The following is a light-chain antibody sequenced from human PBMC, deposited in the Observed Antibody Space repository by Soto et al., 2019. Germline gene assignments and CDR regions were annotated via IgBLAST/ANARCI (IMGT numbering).Light chain of an antibody. Sequence: QSALTQPASVSGSPGQSITISCTGTSSDVGGYNFVSWYQQHPGKAPKLMIFEVNNRHSGVSNRFSGSQSGNTASLTISGLQAEDEADYYCSSYTSIAGVFGGGTKLPVL. J-gene: IGLJ3*02. V-gene: IGLV2-14*01. CDR3: SSYTSIAGV. CDR2: EVN. CDR1: SSDVGGYNF.